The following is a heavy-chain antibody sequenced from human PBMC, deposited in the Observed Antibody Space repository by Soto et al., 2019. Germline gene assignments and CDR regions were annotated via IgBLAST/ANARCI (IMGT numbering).Heavy chain of an antibody. CDR2: ISASGRST. V-gene: IGHV3-23*01. D-gene: IGHD6-19*01. CDR3: AKGGWLANSLEN. J-gene: IGHJ4*02. Sequence: EVQLLESGGGLAQPGGSLRLSCVASGFNFSSYGMTWVRQAPGKGLEWVSSISASGRSTYYADPVKGRFTLSRDSSRNTLHLQINSLRAEDTAVYYCAKGGWLANSLENWGQGILVTVSS. CDR1: GFNFSSYG.